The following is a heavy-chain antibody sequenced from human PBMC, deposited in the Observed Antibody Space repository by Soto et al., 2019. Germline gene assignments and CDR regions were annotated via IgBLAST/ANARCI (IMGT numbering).Heavy chain of an antibody. CDR1: GGSISSSSYY. D-gene: IGHD3-10*01. Sequence: PSETLSLTCTVSGGSISSSSYYWGWIRQPPGKGLEWIGSIYYSGSTCYNPSLKSRVTISVDTSKNQFSLKLSSVTAADTAVYYCARHSGRNQYYYGSGSYLRPFDYWGQGTLVTVSS. V-gene: IGHV4-39*01. CDR2: IYYSGST. CDR3: ARHSGRNQYYYGSGSYLRPFDY. J-gene: IGHJ4*02.